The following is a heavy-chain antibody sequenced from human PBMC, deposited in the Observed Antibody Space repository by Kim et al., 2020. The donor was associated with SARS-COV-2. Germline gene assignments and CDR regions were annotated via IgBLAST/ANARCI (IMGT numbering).Heavy chain of an antibody. D-gene: IGHD1-26*01. V-gene: IGHV1-18*01. J-gene: IGHJ4*02. CDR3: ATSYSGTYHY. Sequence: ASVKVSCKASGFTFSSYNIDWVRQAPGQGLEWMGWISANNGDRDYAQKLQGRVTMTTDTSTSTAYLELRSLRSDDTAIYYCATSYSGTYHYWGQGTLVTVSS. CDR2: ISANNGDR. CDR1: GFTFSSYN.